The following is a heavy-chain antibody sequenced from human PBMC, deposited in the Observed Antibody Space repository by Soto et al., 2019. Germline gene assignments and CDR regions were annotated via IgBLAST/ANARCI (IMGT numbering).Heavy chain of an antibody. V-gene: IGHV4-59*01. J-gene: IGHJ4*02. D-gene: IGHD3-10*01. CDR3: ARFRRNYFDY. CDR1: GDSMSGFY. Sequence: SETLSLTCTVSGDSMSGFYWSWIRQTPGRGLEWIGYINYVGRTSYYSPSLQSRVTISLDSSKNQFSLILSSVTAADTAVFFCARFRRNYFDYWGQGTQVTVSS. CDR2: INYVGRTS.